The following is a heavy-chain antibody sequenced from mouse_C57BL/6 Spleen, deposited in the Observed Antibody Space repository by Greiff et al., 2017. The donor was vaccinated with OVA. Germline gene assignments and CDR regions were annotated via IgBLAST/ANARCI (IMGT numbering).Heavy chain of an antibody. Sequence: QVQLQQPGPELVKPGASVKLSCKASGYTFTSYWMHWVKQRPGQGLEWIGNINPSNGGTNYNEKFKSKATLTVDKSSSTAYMQLSSLTSEDSAVYYCAREDYGSSYRFAYWGQGTLVTVSA. CDR3: AREDYGSSYRFAY. J-gene: IGHJ3*01. CDR2: INPSNGGT. CDR1: GYTFTSYW. V-gene: IGHV1-53*01. D-gene: IGHD1-1*01.